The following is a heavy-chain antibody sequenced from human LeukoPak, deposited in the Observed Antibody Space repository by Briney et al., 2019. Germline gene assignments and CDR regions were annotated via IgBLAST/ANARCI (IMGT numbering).Heavy chain of an antibody. CDR2: ISSSSSYI. CDR3: ARDGPLGGYFDY. D-gene: IGHD3-16*01. J-gene: IGHJ4*02. V-gene: IGHV3-21*01. Sequence: GGSLRLSCAASGFTFSSYSMNWVRQAPGKGLEWASSISSSSSYIYYADSVKGRFTISRDNAKNSLYLQMNSLRAEDTAVYYCARDGPLGGYFDYWGQGTLVTVSS. CDR1: GFTFSSYS.